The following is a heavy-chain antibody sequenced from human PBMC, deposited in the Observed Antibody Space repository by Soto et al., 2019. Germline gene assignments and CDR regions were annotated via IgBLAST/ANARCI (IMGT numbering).Heavy chain of an antibody. CDR2: IISLFGTP. V-gene: IGHV1-69*12. CDR3: ARDLVSGYDRGDY. J-gene: IGHJ4*02. Sequence: QVQLVQSGGEVKKPGSSVKVSCKASGDTFTNHVFNWVRQAPGQGLEWMGGIISLFGTPHYAQRFQGRVTMTADESTATSYMQLSSLRSEDTAVYYCARDLVSGYDRGDYWGQGTLVTVSS. CDR1: GDTFTNHV. D-gene: IGHD5-12*01.